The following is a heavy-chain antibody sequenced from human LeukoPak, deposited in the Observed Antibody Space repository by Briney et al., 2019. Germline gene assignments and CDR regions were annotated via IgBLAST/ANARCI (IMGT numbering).Heavy chain of an antibody. CDR2: IRQDGREK. V-gene: IGHV3-7*01. Sequence: GGSLRLSCAASGFTFSTYWMSWVRQAPGKGLEWVANIRQDGREKYYVDSVKGRFTISRDNAKNSLNPQMNTLRAEDTAVYYCARDRSRITDIVVVPAALYYYYYYGMDVWGQGTTVTVSS. D-gene: IGHD2-2*01. J-gene: IGHJ6*02. CDR1: GFTFSTYW. CDR3: ARDRSRITDIVVVPAALYYYYYYGMDV.